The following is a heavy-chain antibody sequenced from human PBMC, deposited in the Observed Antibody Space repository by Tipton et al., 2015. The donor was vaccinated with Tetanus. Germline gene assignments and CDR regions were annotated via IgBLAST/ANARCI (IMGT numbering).Heavy chain of an antibody. CDR1: GFTLSSYS. V-gene: IGHV3-21*01. J-gene: IGHJ4*02. D-gene: IGHD6-13*01. CDR3: VRGQQFPQTPYYFDY. CDR2: FNTKSMSI. Sequence: QLVQSGGALVKPGGSLRLSCEASGFTLSSYSMNWVRQAPGKGLEWVSSFNTKSMSIYYADSVKGRFTISRDNAKNSLSLQMDGLRAEDTAVYYCVRGQQFPQTPYYFDYWGQGTLVTVSS.